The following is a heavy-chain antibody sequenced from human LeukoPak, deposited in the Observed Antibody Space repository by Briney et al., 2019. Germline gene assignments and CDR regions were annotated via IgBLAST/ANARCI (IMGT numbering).Heavy chain of an antibody. J-gene: IGHJ4*02. Sequence: ASVKVSCKTSGYTFTSYYMHWVRQAPGQGLEWMGIINPSGGSTTYAQKFQGRVTMTRDTSTNTVYMELSSLRSEDTAVYYCARGYDSSSWYVRPRAPQQPTSPFDYWGQGTLSPSPQ. D-gene: IGHD6-13*01. CDR2: INPSGGST. V-gene: IGHV1-46*01. CDR1: GYTFTSYY. CDR3: ARGYDSSSWYVRPRAPQQPTSPFDY.